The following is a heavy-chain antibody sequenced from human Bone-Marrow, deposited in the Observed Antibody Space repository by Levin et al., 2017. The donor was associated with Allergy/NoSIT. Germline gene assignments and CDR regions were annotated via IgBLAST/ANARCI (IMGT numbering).Heavy chain of an antibody. Sequence: PSETLSLTCTVSGGSISGGGYYWCWLRQHPGKGLAWIGCISYIGRPPSPPSLKSRVTISADTSDKQFSLKMSSVTAADTAVFYCARGTFHGASDAFDVWGQGTIVTVSS. J-gene: IGHJ3*01. CDR1: GGSISGGGYY. V-gene: IGHV4-31*03. CDR3: ARGTFHGASDAFDV. CDR2: ISYIGRP. D-gene: IGHD1/OR15-1a*01.